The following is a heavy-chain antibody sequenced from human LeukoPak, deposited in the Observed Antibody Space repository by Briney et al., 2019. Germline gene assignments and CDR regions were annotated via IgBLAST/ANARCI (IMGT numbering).Heavy chain of an antibody. CDR1: GGSISSYY. Sequence: SETLSLTCTVSGGSISSYYWSWIRQPPGKGLEWIGYIYTSGSTNYKPSLKSRVTISVDTSKNQFSLKLSSVTAADTAVYYCARASYYYYMDVWGKGTTVTVSS. J-gene: IGHJ6*03. V-gene: IGHV4-4*09. CDR2: IYTSGST. CDR3: ARASYYYYMDV.